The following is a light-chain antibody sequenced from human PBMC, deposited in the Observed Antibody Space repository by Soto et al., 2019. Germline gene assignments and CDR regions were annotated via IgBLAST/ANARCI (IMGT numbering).Light chain of an antibody. V-gene: IGKV1-5*03. Sequence: DIQMTQSPSTLSASVGDRVTITCRASQSISSWLAWYQQKPGKAPKLLIYKASSLESGVPSRFSGSGSGTEFTLTISSLQPGDFATYYCQQYHTYPWTFCQGTNVEIK. CDR3: QQYHTYPWT. CDR2: KAS. CDR1: QSISSW. J-gene: IGKJ1*01.